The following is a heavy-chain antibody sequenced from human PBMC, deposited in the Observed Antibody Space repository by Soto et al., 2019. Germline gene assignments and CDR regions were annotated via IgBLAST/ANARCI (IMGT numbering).Heavy chain of an antibody. Sequence: SQPLSVTCTVSGGSIIGGGHYWSWNRQPPGKGLEWIGYIYHSGSTYYNPSLKSRVTISVDRSKNEFSLKLSSVTAADTAVYYCARGGNDFWSGYTYGVFDYWGQGTLVTVSS. CDR1: GGSIIGGGHY. V-gene: IGHV4-30-2*01. CDR3: ARGGNDFWSGYTYGVFDY. D-gene: IGHD3-3*01. J-gene: IGHJ4*02. CDR2: IYHSGST.